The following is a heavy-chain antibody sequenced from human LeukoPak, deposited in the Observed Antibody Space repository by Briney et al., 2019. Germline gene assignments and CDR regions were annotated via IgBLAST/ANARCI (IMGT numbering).Heavy chain of an antibody. Sequence: GGSLRLSCAASGFTFSNNWMTWVRQAPGKGLEWVASVKKDASEMYYVDSVKGRFTISRDNAKNSLYLQMSSLRVEDTAVYYCAREGRAGVATNAFDIWGQGTMVTVSS. J-gene: IGHJ3*02. CDR3: AREGRAGVATNAFDI. D-gene: IGHD5-24*01. V-gene: IGHV3-7*01. CDR2: VKKDASEM. CDR1: GFTFSNNW.